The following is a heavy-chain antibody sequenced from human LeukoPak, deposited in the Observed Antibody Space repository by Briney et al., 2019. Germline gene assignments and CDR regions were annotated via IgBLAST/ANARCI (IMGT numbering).Heavy chain of an antibody. D-gene: IGHD5-12*01. J-gene: IGHJ6*04. CDR2: ISYDGTNK. CDR3: ARDGNSGYNSDYYCGMDV. Sequence: GSLRLSCAASGFTFSSFAMHWVRQAPGKGLEWVAVISYDGTNKYNADSVKGRFTISRDNPKNTLYLQMNGLRAEDTAVYYCARDGNSGYNSDYYCGMDVWGKGTTVTVSS. CDR1: GFTFSSFA. V-gene: IGHV3-30*04.